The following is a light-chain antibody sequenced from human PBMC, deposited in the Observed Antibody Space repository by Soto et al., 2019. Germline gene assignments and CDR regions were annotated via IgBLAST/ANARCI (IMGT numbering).Light chain of an antibody. CDR1: QSVSSNY. V-gene: IGKV3-20*01. J-gene: IGKJ4*01. CDR3: QQYGSSPLT. CDR2: GAS. Sequence: EIVLTQSPGTLSLSPGERATLSCRASQSVSSNYLAWYQQKPGQAPRLLINGASSRATGIPDRFSGSGSGTAFTLTISRLEPEDFAVYYCQQYGSSPLTFGGGTKVEIK.